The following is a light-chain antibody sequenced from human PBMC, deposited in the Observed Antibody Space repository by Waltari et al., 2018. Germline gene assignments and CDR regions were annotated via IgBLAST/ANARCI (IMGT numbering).Light chain of an antibody. J-gene: IGKJ2*01. Sequence: DVVMTQSPLALSVTLGQTAYISCTSRRSLVHSDVTTHLVWFHQRPGQSPRRLIYKVSNRDSGVPDRFGGSGSGSDFTLKISYVEAEDVGVYYCMQGTHWPYTFGQGTKLDIK. V-gene: IGKV2-30*02. CDR3: MQGTHWPYT. CDR2: KVS. CDR1: RSLVHSDVTTH.